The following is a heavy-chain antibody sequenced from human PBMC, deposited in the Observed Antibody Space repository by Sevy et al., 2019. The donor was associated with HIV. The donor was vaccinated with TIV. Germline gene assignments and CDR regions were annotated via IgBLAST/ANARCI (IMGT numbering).Heavy chain of an antibody. J-gene: IGHJ3*02. D-gene: IGHD3-10*01. V-gene: IGHV1-24*01. CDR2: FDPEDGET. CDR1: GYTLTELS. Sequence: ASVKVSCKVSGYTLTELSMHWVRQAPGKGFEWMGGFDPEDGETIYAQKFQGRVTMTEDTSTDTAYMELSSLRSEDTAVYYCATDLGIWFGELSSDAFDIWGQGTMVTVSS. CDR3: ATDLGIWFGELSSDAFDI.